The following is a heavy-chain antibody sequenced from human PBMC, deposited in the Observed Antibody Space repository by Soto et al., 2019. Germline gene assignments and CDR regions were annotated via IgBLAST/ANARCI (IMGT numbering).Heavy chain of an antibody. CDR3: ARSPDSIAAAGTPYFDY. J-gene: IGHJ4*02. CDR2: IDWDDDK. D-gene: IGHD6-13*01. Sequence: SGPTLVNPTQTLTLTCTFSGFSLSTSGMRVSWIRQPPGKALEWLARIDWDDDKFYSTSLKTRLTISKDTSKNQVVLTMTNMDPVDTATYYCARSPDSIAAAGTPYFDYWGQGTLVTVS. V-gene: IGHV2-70*04. CDR1: GFSLSTSGMR.